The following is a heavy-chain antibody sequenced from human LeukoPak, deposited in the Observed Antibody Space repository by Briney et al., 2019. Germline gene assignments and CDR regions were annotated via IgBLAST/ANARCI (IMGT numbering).Heavy chain of an antibody. V-gene: IGHV3-30*03. Sequence: PGRSLRLSCAASGFTFSSYGMHWVRQAPGKGLEWVAVISYDGSNKYYADSVKGRFTISRDNSKNTLYLQMNSLRAEDTAVYYCARAKTLEPTPSNAFDIWGQGTMVTVSS. CDR1: GFTFSSYG. CDR2: ISYDGSNK. CDR3: ARAKTLEPTPSNAFDI. D-gene: IGHD1-1*01. J-gene: IGHJ3*02.